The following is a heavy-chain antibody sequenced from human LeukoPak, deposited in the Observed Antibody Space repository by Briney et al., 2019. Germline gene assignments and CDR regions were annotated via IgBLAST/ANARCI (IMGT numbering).Heavy chain of an antibody. D-gene: IGHD3-22*01. Sequence: ASVKVSCKASGYIFTNYVLHWVRQAPGQGLEWMGWINTNTGNPTYAQGFTGRFVFSLDTSVSTAYLQISSLKADDTAMYYCARGDYDTHGYQTRWGQGTRSPFPQ. CDR2: INTNTGNP. CDR1: GYIFTNYV. CDR3: ARGDYDTHGYQTR. V-gene: IGHV7-4-1*02. J-gene: IGHJ4*02.